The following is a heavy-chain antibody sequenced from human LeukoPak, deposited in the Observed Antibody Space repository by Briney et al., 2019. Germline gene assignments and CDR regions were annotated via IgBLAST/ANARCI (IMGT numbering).Heavy chain of an antibody. Sequence: GASVKVSCKASGGTFSSYAISWVRQAPGQGLEWMGGIIPIFGTANYAQKFQGRVTITTDESTSTAYMELSSLRSEDTAVYYCARAGYSGSYTRALYMDVWGKGTTVTVSS. CDR1: GGTFSSYA. CDR2: IIPIFGTA. D-gene: IGHD1-26*01. J-gene: IGHJ6*03. V-gene: IGHV1-69*05. CDR3: ARAGYSGSYTRALYMDV.